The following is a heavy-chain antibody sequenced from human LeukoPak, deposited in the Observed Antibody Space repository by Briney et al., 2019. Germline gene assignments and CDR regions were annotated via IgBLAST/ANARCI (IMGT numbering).Heavy chain of an antibody. Sequence: PGRSLRLSCAASGFTFDDYAMHWVRQAPGKGLEWVPGISWNSGSIGYADSVKGRFTISRDNAKNSLYLQVNSLRAEDTALYYCAKDIAAAAGTYDAFDIWGQGTMVTVSS. J-gene: IGHJ3*02. CDR1: GFTFDDYA. D-gene: IGHD6-13*01. V-gene: IGHV3-9*01. CDR3: AKDIAAAAGTYDAFDI. CDR2: ISWNSGSI.